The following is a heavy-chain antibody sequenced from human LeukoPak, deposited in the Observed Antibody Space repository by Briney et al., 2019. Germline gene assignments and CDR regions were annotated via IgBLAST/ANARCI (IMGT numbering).Heavy chain of an antibody. CDR2: INSDGSSA. V-gene: IGHV3-74*01. J-gene: IGHJ3*02. CDR3: AKVCRNGIPHPRRGAFDI. CDR1: GFTFSSYW. Sequence: PGGSLRLSCAASGFTFSSYWMHWVRQAPGKGLVRVSRINSDGSSANYADSVKGRFTISRDNSKNTLYLQMNSLRAEDTAVYYCAKVCRNGIPHPRRGAFDIWGQGTMVTVSS. D-gene: IGHD2-2*02.